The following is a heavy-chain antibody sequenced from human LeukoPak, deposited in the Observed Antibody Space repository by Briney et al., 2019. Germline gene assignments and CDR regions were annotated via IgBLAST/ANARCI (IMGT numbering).Heavy chain of an antibody. V-gene: IGHV3-64D*09. D-gene: IGHD3-22*01. J-gene: IGHJ3*02. CDR3: VKDRYYYDSTPVGAFDI. Sequence: GGSRRLSCSASGFTFISYAMYWVRQAPGKGLEYVSSISSNGGSTYYADSVKGRFTISRDNSKNTLYLQMSSLRAEDTAVYYCVKDRYYYDSTPVGAFDIWGLGTMVTVSS. CDR2: ISSNGGST. CDR1: GFTFISYA.